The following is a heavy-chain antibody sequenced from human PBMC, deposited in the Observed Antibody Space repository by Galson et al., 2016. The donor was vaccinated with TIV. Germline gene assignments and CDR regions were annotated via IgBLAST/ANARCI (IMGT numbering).Heavy chain of an antibody. CDR1: GFTFNSYA. CDR2: IRGSGDGT. Sequence: SLRLSCAASGFTFNSYAMSWVRQAPGRGLEWVSSIRGSGDGTNYADSVKGRLTISRDNSKNILYLQMKGLRAEDTAVSYCAKDFGWRNFGYWGQGTLVTVSS. J-gene: IGHJ4*02. CDR3: AKDFGWRNFGY. V-gene: IGHV3-23*01. D-gene: IGHD3-22*01.